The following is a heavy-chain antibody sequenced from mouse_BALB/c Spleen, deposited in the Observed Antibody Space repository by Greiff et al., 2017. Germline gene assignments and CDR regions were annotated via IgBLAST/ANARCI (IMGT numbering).Heavy chain of an antibody. J-gene: IGHJ4*01. CDR3: ARGAYGNYHYCAMDY. Sequence: VQLQQSGAELVRPGTSVKISCKASGYTFTNYWLGWVKQRPGHGLEWIGDIYPGGGYTNYNEKFKGKATLTADTSSSTAYMQLSSLTSEDSAVYFCARGAYGNYHYCAMDYWGQGTSVTVSS. CDR1: GYTFTNYW. CDR2: IYPGGGYT. V-gene: IGHV1-63*02. D-gene: IGHD2-1*01.